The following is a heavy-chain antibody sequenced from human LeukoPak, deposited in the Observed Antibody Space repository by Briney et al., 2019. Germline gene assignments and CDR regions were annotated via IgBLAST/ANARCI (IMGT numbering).Heavy chain of an antibody. CDR1: GGSFSGCY. CDR2: INHSGST. CDR3: ARGGYYGWGSTDY. Sequence: PSETLSLTCAVYGGSFSGCYWSWIRQPPGKGLEWIGEINHSGSTNYNPSLKSRVTISVDTSKNQFSLKLSSVTAADTAVYYCARGGYYGWGSTDYWGQGTLVTVSS. V-gene: IGHV4-34*01. J-gene: IGHJ4*02. D-gene: IGHD3-10*01.